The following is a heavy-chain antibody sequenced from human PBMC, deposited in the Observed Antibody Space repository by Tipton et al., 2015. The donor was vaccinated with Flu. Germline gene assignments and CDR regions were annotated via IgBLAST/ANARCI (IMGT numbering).Heavy chain of an antibody. V-gene: IGHV4-59*01. Sequence: LRLSCTVSGASINNYYWSWIRQPPGKGLEGIGYIYYSGNTNYNPSLKSRVTMSLEASKSHFSLKLSSVTAADTAMYYCSSYYIRAFDIWGQGTMVTVSS. CDR2: IYYSGNT. CDR1: GASINNYY. D-gene: IGHD3-10*01. J-gene: IGHJ3*02. CDR3: SSYYIRAFDI.